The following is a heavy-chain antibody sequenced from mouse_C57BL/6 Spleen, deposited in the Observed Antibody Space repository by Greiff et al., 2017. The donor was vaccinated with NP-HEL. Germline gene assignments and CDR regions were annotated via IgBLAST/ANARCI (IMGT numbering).Heavy chain of an antibody. D-gene: IGHD2-10*02. J-gene: IGHJ3*01. CDR1: GYTFTSYW. V-gene: IGHV1-59*01. Sequence: VQLQQPGAELVRPGTSVKLSCKASGYTFTSYWMHWVKQRPGQGLEWIEVIDPSDSYTNYNQKFKGKATLTVDTSSSTAYMQLSSLTSEDSAVYYCARGRYGNYWFAYWGQGTLVTVSA. CDR2: IDPSDSYT. CDR3: ARGRYGNYWFAY.